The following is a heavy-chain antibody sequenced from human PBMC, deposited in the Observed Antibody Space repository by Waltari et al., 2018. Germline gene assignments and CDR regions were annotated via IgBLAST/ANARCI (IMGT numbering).Heavy chain of an antibody. CDR1: GFTFSHSA. D-gene: IGHD1-20*01. CDR2: ISYDGSNK. V-gene: IGHV3-30-3*01. Sequence: QVQLVESGGGVVQPGRSLRLSCAASGFTFSHSAIHWVRQAPGKGLEWVAIISYDGSNKYYADSVKDRFTISRDNSKNTLYLQMNSLRAEDTAVYYCARDLGITGSAGAGFDYWGQGTLVTVSS. CDR3: ARDLGITGSAGAGFDY. J-gene: IGHJ4*02.